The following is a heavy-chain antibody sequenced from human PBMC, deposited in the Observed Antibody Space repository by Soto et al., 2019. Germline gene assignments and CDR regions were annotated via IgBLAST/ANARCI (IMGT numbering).Heavy chain of an antibody. CDR3: AKDRYDIVLVPAAIFDY. Sequence: QVQLVESGGGVVQPGRSLRLSCAASGFTFSTYGMHWVRQAPGKGLEWVAVISYDGSNKYYADSVKGRFTVSRDNSKNTLYLLMNCLRADDTAVYYCAKDRYDIVLVPAAIFDYWGQGTLVTVSS. CDR2: ISYDGSNK. D-gene: IGHD2-2*01. CDR1: GFTFSTYG. V-gene: IGHV3-30*18. J-gene: IGHJ4*02.